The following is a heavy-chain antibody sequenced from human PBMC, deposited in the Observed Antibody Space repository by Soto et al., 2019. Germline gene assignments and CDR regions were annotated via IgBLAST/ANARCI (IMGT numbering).Heavy chain of an antibody. CDR3: ARQIYDSDSGPNFQYYFDS. D-gene: IGHD3-22*01. V-gene: IGHV3-30-3*01. CDR2: ISYAGSNK. CDR1: GFTFSSYA. Sequence: PGGSLRLSCAASGFTFSSYAMHWVRQAPGKGLEWVAVISYAGSNKYYADSVKGHVTISAAKSITTVFLQWSSLRASDTAMYYCARQIYDSDSGPNFQYYFDSWGQGTLVTVSS. J-gene: IGHJ4*02.